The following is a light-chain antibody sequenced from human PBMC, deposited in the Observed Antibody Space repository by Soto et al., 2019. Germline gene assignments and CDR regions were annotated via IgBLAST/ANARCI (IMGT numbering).Light chain of an antibody. CDR3: RSYTSSSTNYV. V-gene: IGLV2-14*01. J-gene: IGLJ1*01. CDR2: EVS. CDR1: SSDVGGYNY. Sequence: QSALTQPASVSGSPGQSITISCTGTSSDVGGYNYVSWYQQHPGKAPKLMIYEVSNRPSGVSNRFSGSKSGNTASLTISGLQAEDEADYYCRSYTSSSTNYVFGTGTTLTVL.